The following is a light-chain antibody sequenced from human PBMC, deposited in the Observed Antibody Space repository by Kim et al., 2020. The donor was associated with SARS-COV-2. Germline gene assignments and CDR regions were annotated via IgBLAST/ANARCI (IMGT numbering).Light chain of an antibody. CDR1: KLGDKY. CDR3: QAWDSNTAV. J-gene: IGLJ2*01. Sequence: SVSPGQTASITCSGDKLGDKYACWYQQKPGQCPVLVIYQDNKRPSGIPERFSGSNSGNTVTLTISGTQSMDEADYYGQAWDSNTAVFGGGTQLTVL. V-gene: IGLV3-1*01. CDR2: QDN.